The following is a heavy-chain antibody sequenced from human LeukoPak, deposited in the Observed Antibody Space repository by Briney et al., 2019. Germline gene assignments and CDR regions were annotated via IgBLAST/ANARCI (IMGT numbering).Heavy chain of an antibody. D-gene: IGHD4-23*01. Sequence: ASVKVSCKASGYTFTGYYMHWVRQAPGQGLEWMGWISGYNGNTNYAQKLQGRVTMTTDTSTGTAYMELRSLRSDDTAVYYCARDDDYGGYSFPYWGQGTLVTVSS. V-gene: IGHV1-18*04. CDR2: ISGYNGNT. CDR3: ARDDDYGGYSFPY. J-gene: IGHJ4*02. CDR1: GYTFTGYY.